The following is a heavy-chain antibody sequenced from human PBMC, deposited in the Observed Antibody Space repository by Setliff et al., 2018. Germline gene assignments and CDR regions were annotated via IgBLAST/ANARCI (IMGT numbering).Heavy chain of an antibody. CDR2: FSGM. CDR1: GVVFRNYH. D-gene: IGHD5-12*01. Sequence: GGSLRLSCVVSGVVFRNYHLNWVRQTPEKGLEWVSSFSGMYYADSVKGRFTISRDSAKNSVYLQMNSLRAEDTAVYYCARGIGTLDISRYFDYWGQGTLVTVSS. CDR3: ARGIGTLDISRYFDY. J-gene: IGHJ4*02. V-gene: IGHV3-21*01.